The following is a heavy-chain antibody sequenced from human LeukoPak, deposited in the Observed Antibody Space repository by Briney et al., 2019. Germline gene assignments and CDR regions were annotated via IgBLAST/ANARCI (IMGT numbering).Heavy chain of an antibody. V-gene: IGHV1-2*02. J-gene: IGHJ4*02. CDR1: GYTFTDYY. CDR3: ARGSITMVRGVKTFDY. D-gene: IGHD3-10*01. CDR2: INPHSGGT. Sequence: ASVKVSCKASGYTFTDYYMHWVRQAPGQGLEWMGWINPHSGGTDHAQKFQGRVTMTRDTSISTAYMELSRLRSDDTAVYYCARGSITMVRGVKTFDYWGQGTLVTVSS.